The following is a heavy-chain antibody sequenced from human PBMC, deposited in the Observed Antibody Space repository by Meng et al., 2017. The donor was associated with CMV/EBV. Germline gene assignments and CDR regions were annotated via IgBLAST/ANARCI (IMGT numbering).Heavy chain of an antibody. CDR3: ARGLVTMIVVYES. J-gene: IGHJ5*02. D-gene: IGHD3-22*01. CDR1: GGAIRSSSVY. CDR2: FYYCGVH. V-gene: IGHV4-39*07. Sequence: SGPVLVHPSEFLSFPCTVSGGAIRSSSVYWGRIRQSPVKGLEWMFSFYYCGVHCYTPSLKCRVTISVDTSKNQFSLKLSFVTAADTAVYYCARGLVTMIVVYESWGQGTLVTVSS.